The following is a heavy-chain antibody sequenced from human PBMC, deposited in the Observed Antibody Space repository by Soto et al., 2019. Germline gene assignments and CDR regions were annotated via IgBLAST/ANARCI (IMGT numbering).Heavy chain of an antibody. Sequence: ASVKVSCKASGYTFTAYGISWVRQAPGQGLEGMGGVSDDNGNTNYAQKLQGRVTMTTDTSTSTAYMELRSLRSDDTAVYYCGRDGGRPKYSYSGMDVWGQGTTVTVSS. CDR1: GYTFTAYG. CDR2: VSDDNGNT. J-gene: IGHJ6*02. D-gene: IGHD3-16*01. CDR3: GRDGGRPKYSYSGMDV. V-gene: IGHV1-18*01.